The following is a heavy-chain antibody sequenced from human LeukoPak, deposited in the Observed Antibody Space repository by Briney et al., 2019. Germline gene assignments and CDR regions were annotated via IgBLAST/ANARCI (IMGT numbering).Heavy chain of an antibody. CDR3: ARLRSINNGPEYYFDS. CDR2: INPSDGST. J-gene: IGHJ4*02. V-gene: IGHV1-46*01. Sequence: ASVKVSCKASGYTFTSYFMHWVRQAPGQGLDWMGIINPSDGSTTYAQKFQGRVTMTRDTSTSTVYMDLSSRRSEDTAVYYCARLRSINNGPEYYFDSWGQGTLVTVSS. CDR1: GYTFTSYF. D-gene: IGHD2-8*01.